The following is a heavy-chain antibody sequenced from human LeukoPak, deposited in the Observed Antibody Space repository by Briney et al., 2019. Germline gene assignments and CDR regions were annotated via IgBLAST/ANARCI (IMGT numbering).Heavy chain of an antibody. V-gene: IGHV3-53*05. CDR1: GFSASDYY. CDR3: VRDRAATQDWVEFDS. CDR2: IRGNGKT. Sequence: PGGSLRLSCAVSGFSASDYYMNWVRQAPGMGLEWVSLIRGNGKTFYADSAKGRFIISRDDSKNMVYLQMNSLRVEDTALYFCVRDRAATQDWVEFDSWGQGTLVTVSS. D-gene: IGHD2-15*01. J-gene: IGHJ5*01.